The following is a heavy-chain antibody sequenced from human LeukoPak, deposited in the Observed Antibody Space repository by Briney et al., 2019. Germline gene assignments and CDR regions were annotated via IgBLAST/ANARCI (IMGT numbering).Heavy chain of an antibody. D-gene: IGHD4/OR15-4a*01. CDR2: ISGSGRST. Sequence: GGSLRLSCAASGFTFSSYAMSWVRQAPGKGLEWVSAISGSGRSTYYAHSVKGRFTISRDNSKNTLYLQMNSLRAEDTAVYYCAKGVHLTIFDYWGQGTLVTVSS. CDR1: GFTFSSYA. V-gene: IGHV3-23*01. J-gene: IGHJ4*02. CDR3: AKGVHLTIFDY.